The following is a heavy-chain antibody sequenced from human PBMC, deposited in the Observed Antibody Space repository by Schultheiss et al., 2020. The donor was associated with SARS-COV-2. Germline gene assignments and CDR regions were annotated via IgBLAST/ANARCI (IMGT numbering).Heavy chain of an antibody. D-gene: IGHD1-1*01. CDR3: ATRPDWNLGSWFDP. V-gene: IGHV1-69*06. Sequence: SVKVSCKASGGTFSSYAISWVRQAPGQGLEWMGEIIPMFGTANYAQKFQGRVTMTEDTLRDTAYMELTSLRSEDTAIYYCATRPDWNLGSWFDPWGQGTLVTVSS. CDR2: IIPMFGTA. J-gene: IGHJ5*02. CDR1: GGTFSSYA.